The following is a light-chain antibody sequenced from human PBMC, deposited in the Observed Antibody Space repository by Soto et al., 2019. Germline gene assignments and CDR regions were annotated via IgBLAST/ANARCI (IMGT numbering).Light chain of an antibody. Sequence: EIVLTQSPGTPSLSPGLRATLSCRASQNIASRSVAWYQQHPGQAPRLLIYASSTRATGIPDRFSGSGSGTDFTLTISRLEPEDFAVYYCQQYRSSPYTFGQGTKLEIK. V-gene: IGKV3-20*01. J-gene: IGKJ2*01. CDR3: QQYRSSPYT. CDR2: ASS. CDR1: QNIASRS.